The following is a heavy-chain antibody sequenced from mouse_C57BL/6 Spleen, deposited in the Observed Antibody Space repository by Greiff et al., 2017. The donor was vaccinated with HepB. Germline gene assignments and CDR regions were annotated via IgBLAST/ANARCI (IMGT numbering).Heavy chain of an antibody. Sequence: QVQLQQPGAELVRPGSSVKLSCKASGYTFTSYWMRWVKQRPIQGLEWIGNIDPSDSETHYNQKFKDKATLTVDKSSSTAYMQLSSLTSEDSAVYYCARRGYSNDGIEAMYDWGQGTSVTVAS. CDR3: ARRGYSNDGIEAMYD. D-gene: IGHD2-5*01. CDR2: IDPSDSET. J-gene: IGHJ4*01. CDR1: GYTFTSYW. V-gene: IGHV1-52*01.